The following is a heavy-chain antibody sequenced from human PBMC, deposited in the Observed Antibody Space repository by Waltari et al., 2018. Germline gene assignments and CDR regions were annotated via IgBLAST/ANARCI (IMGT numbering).Heavy chain of an antibody. CDR2: IYTSGST. V-gene: IGHV4-4*07. J-gene: IGHJ4*02. D-gene: IGHD3-22*01. Sequence: QVQLQESGPGLVKPSETLSLTCTVSGGSISSYSWSWIRQPAGKGLEWIGRIYTSGSTNYNPSLKSRVTMSVDTSKNQFSLKLSSVTAADTAVYYCASTNYYDSSGYYLFDYWGQGTLVTVSS. CDR3: ASTNYYDSSGYYLFDY. CDR1: GGSISSYS.